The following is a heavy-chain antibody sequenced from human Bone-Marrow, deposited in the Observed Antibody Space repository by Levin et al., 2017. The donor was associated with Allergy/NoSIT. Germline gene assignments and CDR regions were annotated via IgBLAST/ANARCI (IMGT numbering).Heavy chain of an antibody. CDR1: GYTLTELS. CDR3: ATDSPMGGITGTTSRPWGGAFDI. CDR2: FDPEDGET. D-gene: IGHD1-20*01. Sequence: GESLKISCKVSGYTLTELSMHWVRQAPGKGLEWMGGFDPEDGETIYAQKFQGRVTMTEDTSTDTAYMELSSLRSEDTAVYYCATDSPMGGITGTTSRPWGGAFDIWGQGTMVTVSS. V-gene: IGHV1-24*01. J-gene: IGHJ3*02.